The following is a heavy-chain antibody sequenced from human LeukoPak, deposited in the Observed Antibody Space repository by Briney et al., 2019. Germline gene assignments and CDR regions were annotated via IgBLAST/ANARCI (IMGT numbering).Heavy chain of an antibody. CDR1: GFTLSSYA. CDR2: ISYDGSNK. J-gene: IGHJ4*02. Sequence: GGSLRLSCAASGFTLSSYAMHWVRQAPGKGLEWVAVISYDGSNKYYADSVKGRFTISRDNSKNTLYLQMNSLRAEDTAVYYCAREYCSSTSCPIFDYWGQGTLVTVSS. D-gene: IGHD2-2*01. CDR3: AREYCSSTSCPIFDY. V-gene: IGHV3-30*04.